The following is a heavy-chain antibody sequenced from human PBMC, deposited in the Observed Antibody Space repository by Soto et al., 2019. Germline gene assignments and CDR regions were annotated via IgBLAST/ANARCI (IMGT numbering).Heavy chain of an antibody. J-gene: IGHJ4*02. CDR1: GFTFSGSA. V-gene: IGHV3-73*01. CDR3: TSGLYYYASRGYYY. Sequence: GGSLRLSCAASGFTFSGSAIHWVGQASGKGLEWVGRMRSKGNNYATSYAGSVKGRFTISRDDSKNTAYLQMNSLKTEDTAVYYCTSGLYYYASRGYYYWGQGTLVTVSS. CDR2: MRSKGNNYAT. D-gene: IGHD3-22*01.